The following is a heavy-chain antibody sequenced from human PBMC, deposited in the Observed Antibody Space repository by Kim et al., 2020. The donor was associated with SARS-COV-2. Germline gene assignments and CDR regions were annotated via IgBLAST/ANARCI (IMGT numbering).Heavy chain of an antibody. D-gene: IGHD3-16*02. CDR2: IYDSGST. V-gene: IGHV4-59*01. Sequence: SETLSLTCTVSGGSISSYYWSWIRQPPGKGLEWIGYIYDSGSTNYNPSLKSRVTISVDTSKNQFSLKLSSVTAADTAVYYCASSLREGSPWALLSYYYYGMDVWGQGTTVTVSS. CDR3: ASSLREGSPWALLSYYYYGMDV. J-gene: IGHJ6*02. CDR1: GGSISSYY.